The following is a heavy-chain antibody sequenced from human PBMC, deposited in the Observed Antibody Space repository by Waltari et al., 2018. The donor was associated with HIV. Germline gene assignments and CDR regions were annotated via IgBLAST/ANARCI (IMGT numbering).Heavy chain of an antibody. CDR2: ISYDGSNK. CDR1: GFTLSSYA. V-gene: IGHV3-30-3*01. J-gene: IGHJ6*02. D-gene: IGHD3-10*01. CDR3: ARDNYGSGSYPYYGMDV. Sequence: QVQLVESGGGVVQPGRSLRLSCAASGFTLSSYAMHWFRQAPGKGLEWVAVISYDGSNKYYADSVKGRFTISRDNSKNTLYLQMNSLRAEDTAVYYCARDNYGSGSYPYYGMDVWGQGTTVTVSS.